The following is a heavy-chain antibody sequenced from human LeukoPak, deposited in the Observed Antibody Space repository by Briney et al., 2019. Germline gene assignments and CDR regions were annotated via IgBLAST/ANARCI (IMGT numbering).Heavy chain of an antibody. CDR3: ARGPPNWGYDY. D-gene: IGHD7-27*01. Sequence: ASVKVSCKASGYTFTSYDFDWVRQATGQRPEWMGWMSPNSGDTGYAQKFQDRVTMTRNTSISTAYMELSSLRSDDTAVYYCARGPPNWGYDYWGPGTLVTVSS. CDR2: MSPNSGDT. J-gene: IGHJ4*02. CDR1: GYTFTSYD. V-gene: IGHV1-8*01.